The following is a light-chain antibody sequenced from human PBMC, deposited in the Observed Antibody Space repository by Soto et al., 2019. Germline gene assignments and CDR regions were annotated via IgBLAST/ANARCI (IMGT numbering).Light chain of an antibody. CDR1: RDVGSD. J-gene: IGKJ4*01. Sequence: QMTQSPSSLSASVGEKIILTCRASRDVGSDVSWYQQKPGQSPKLLIYAASNLYTGVPSRFSGSRSGTEFTLTISSLEPEDFAVYYCQQRSNRFGGGTKVDIK. CDR3: QQRSNR. CDR2: AAS. V-gene: IGKV1-17*01.